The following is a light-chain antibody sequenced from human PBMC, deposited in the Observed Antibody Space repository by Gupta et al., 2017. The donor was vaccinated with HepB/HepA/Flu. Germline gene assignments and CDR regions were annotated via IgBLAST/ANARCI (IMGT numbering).Light chain of an antibody. Sequence: EIVLTQSPATLSLSPGERATLSCRASQSVSSYLAWYQQKPRQAPRLLIYAASNRAKGSQAMFSGSGDGTDRTLTINSLEPEDFEVYYCQQLSNRHPSLTFGRGTKVEIK. J-gene: IGKJ4*01. CDR2: AAS. CDR1: QSVSSY. V-gene: IGKV3-11*01. CDR3: QQLSNRHPSLT.